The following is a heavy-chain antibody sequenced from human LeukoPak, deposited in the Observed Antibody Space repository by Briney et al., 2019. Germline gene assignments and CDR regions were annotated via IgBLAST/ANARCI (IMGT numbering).Heavy chain of an antibody. Sequence: QPGGSLRHSCATSVFTFTSYALNWVRHAPGQGLEWVSAISGSGGRTYYADSVKGRFTISRDTSKNIVYLQLDSLRAEDTAMYSCARFRWGDYYYYGVDVWGQGTTVTVSS. V-gene: IGHV3-23*01. J-gene: IGHJ6*02. CDR3: ARFRWGDYYYYGVDV. D-gene: IGHD3-16*01. CDR1: VFTFTSYA. CDR2: ISGSGGRT.